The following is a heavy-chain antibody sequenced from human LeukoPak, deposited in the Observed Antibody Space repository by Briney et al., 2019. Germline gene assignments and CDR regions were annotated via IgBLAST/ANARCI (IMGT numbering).Heavy chain of an antibody. CDR2: IYPGDSDT. CDR3: ARLITMVRGVISGFDP. CDR1: GYSFTSYW. V-gene: IGHV5-51*01. J-gene: IGHJ5*02. Sequence: GESLKISCNGSGYSFTSYWIGWVRQMPGKGLEWVGIIYPGDSDTRYSPSFQGQVTISADKSISTAYLQWSSLKASDTAMYYCARLITMVRGVISGFDPWGQGTLVTVSS. D-gene: IGHD3-10*01.